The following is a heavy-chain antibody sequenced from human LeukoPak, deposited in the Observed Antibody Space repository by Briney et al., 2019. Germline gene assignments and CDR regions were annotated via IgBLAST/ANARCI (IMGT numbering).Heavy chain of an antibody. J-gene: IGHJ2*01. D-gene: IGHD4-17*01. CDR1: GFTFSSYD. CDR2: IGTAGDT. V-gene: IGHV3-13*01. CDR3: TTARYGSNYWYFDL. Sequence: PGGSLRLSCAASGFTFSSYDMHWVRQATGKGLEWVSAIGTAGDTYYPGSVKGRFTISRENAKNSLYLQMNSLKTEDTAVYYCTTARYGSNYWYFDLWGRGTLVTVSS.